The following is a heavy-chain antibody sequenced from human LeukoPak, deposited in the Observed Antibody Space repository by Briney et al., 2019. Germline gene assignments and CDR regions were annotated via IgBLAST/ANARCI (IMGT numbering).Heavy chain of an antibody. CDR2: INHSGST. Sequence: SETLSLTCAVYGGSFSGYYWSWIRQPPGKGLEWIGEINHSGSTNYNPSLKSRVTISVDTSKNQFSLKLSSVTAADTAVYYCASSEYSSSSPDYWGQGTLVTVSS. CDR1: GGSFSGYY. D-gene: IGHD6-6*01. V-gene: IGHV4-34*01. CDR3: ASSEYSSSSPDY. J-gene: IGHJ4*02.